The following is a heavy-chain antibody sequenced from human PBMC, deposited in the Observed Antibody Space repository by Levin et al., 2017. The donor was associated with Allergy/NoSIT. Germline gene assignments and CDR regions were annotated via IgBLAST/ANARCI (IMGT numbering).Heavy chain of an antibody. Sequence: ESLKISCPVSGGSISSSSYYWGWIRQPPGKGLEWIGSIYYSGSTYYNPSLKSRVTISVDTSKNQFSLKLSSVTAADTAVYYCARHEQQLVRFDIWGQGTMVTVSS. CDR1: GGSISSSSYY. J-gene: IGHJ3*02. CDR2: IYYSGST. D-gene: IGHD6-13*01. CDR3: ARHEQQLVRFDI. V-gene: IGHV4-39*01.